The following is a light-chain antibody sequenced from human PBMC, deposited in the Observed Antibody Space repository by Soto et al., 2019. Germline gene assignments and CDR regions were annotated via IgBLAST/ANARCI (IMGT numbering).Light chain of an antibody. CDR1: QSVSRSY. Sequence: EIVLTQSPGTLSLSPGERATLSCRASQSVSRSYLAWYQQKPGQAPRLLIYDASTRATGIPDRFSGSGSGADFPLTINRLEPEDFAVYFCQQYGRTPLTFGGGTKV. J-gene: IGKJ4*01. CDR3: QQYGRTPLT. V-gene: IGKV3-20*01. CDR2: DAS.